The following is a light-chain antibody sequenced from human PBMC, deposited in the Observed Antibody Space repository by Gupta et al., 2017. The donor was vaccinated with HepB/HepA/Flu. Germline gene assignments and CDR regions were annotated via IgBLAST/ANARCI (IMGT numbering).Light chain of an antibody. Sequence: EIVLTQSPGTLSLSPGEIATLSCRASQTISSNYLAWYQQKPGQAPRLLIYGASSRATGIPDRFSGSGSGTEFTLTISRLEPEDFAVYYCQHEVSRPWTFGQGTKVEIK. CDR2: GAS. V-gene: IGKV3-20*01. CDR1: QTISSNY. J-gene: IGKJ1*01. CDR3: QHEVSRPWT.